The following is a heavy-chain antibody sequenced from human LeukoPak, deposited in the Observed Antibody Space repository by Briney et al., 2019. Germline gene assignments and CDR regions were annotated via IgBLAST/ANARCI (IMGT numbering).Heavy chain of an antibody. CDR2: IRYDGSNK. CDR3: ARDPPRPPIAAAGTGFDAFDI. J-gene: IGHJ3*02. V-gene: IGHV3-30*02. D-gene: IGHD6-13*01. CDR1: GFTFSSYG. Sequence: PGGSLRLSCAASGFTFSSYGLHWVRQAPGKGLEWVAFIRYDGSNKYYADSVKGRFAISRDNSKNTVYLQMNSLRAEDTAVYYCARDPPRPPIAAAGTGFDAFDIWGQGTMVTVSS.